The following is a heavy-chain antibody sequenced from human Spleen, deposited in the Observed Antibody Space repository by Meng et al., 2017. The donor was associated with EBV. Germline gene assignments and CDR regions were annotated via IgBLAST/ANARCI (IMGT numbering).Heavy chain of an antibody. CDR3: ARGGHFGAAAGPDY. CDR2: INHSGST. J-gene: IGHJ4*02. Sequence: QVQLKQWGAGLLKPSETLSLTCAVYGGSFSAYYWSWIRQPPGKGLEWIGEINHSGSTNYNPSLKSRVTISVDTSKNQFSLKLSSVTAADTAVYYCARGGHFGAAAGPDYWGQGTLVTVSS. D-gene: IGHD6-13*01. CDR1: GGSFSAYY. V-gene: IGHV4-34*01.